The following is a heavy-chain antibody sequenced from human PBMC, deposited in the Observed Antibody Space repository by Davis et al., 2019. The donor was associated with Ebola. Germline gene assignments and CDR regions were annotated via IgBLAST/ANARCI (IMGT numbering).Heavy chain of an antibody. V-gene: IGHV3-30*18. Sequence: GESLKISCAASGFIFSNYGMHWVRQAPGKGLEWVAVISYDGSNRYYADSVKGRFTISRDNSKNTLYLQMNSLRAEDTAVYYCAKGISPDTAMDYWGQGTLVTVSS. CDR1: GFIFSNYG. CDR2: ISYDGSNR. J-gene: IGHJ4*02. D-gene: IGHD5-18*01. CDR3: AKGISPDTAMDY.